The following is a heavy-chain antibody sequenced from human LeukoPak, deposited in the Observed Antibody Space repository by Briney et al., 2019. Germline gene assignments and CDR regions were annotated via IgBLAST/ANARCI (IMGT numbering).Heavy chain of an antibody. J-gene: IGHJ4*02. Sequence: PGGSLRLSCAASGFTFSNYWMSWVRQAPGKGLEWVANIKQDRSEKYYVDSVKGRFTISRDNSKNTLYLQINSLRAEDTAVYYCAKGESRYVWGSYRSFYYFDYWGQGTLVTVSS. CDR2: IKQDRSEK. CDR3: AKGESRYVWGSYRSFYYFDY. D-gene: IGHD3-16*02. V-gene: IGHV3-7*03. CDR1: GFTFSNYW.